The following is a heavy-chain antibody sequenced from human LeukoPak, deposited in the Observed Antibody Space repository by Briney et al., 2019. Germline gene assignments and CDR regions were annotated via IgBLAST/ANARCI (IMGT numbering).Heavy chain of an antibody. CDR1: GSSFASYW. V-gene: IGHV5-51*01. Sequence: GASLKISCKGSGSSFASYWIGWVRQLPGKGLEWMGIIYPGDSDTRYSPSFQGQVTISADKSISTAYLQWSSLKASDTAMYYCARHRAPHCSSTSCLIDAFDIWGQGTMVTVSS. D-gene: IGHD2-2*01. CDR3: ARHRAPHCSSTSCLIDAFDI. J-gene: IGHJ3*02. CDR2: IYPGDSDT.